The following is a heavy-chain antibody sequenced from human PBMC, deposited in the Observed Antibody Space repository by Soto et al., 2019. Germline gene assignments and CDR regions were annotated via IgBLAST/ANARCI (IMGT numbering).Heavy chain of an antibody. Sequence: QITLKESGPTLVKPTQTLTLTCTFAGFSLSSTRVAVGWIRQPPGKALEWLALIYWDDDKRYSPFLKSRLTITKDTSQNQVVLTMTTMDPVDTATYYCAHSVVAGLGYYFDYWGQGTLVTVSS. CDR3: AHSVVAGLGYYFDY. D-gene: IGHD6-19*01. CDR2: IYWDDDK. CDR1: GFSLSSTRVA. J-gene: IGHJ4*02. V-gene: IGHV2-5*02.